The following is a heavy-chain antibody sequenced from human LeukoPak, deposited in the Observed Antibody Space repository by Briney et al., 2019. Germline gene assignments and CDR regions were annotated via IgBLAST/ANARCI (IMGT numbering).Heavy chain of an antibody. V-gene: IGHV4-39*01. Sequence: SETLSLTCTVSGGSISSSSYYWGWIPQPPGQGLEWIGSIYYSGSTYYNPSLKSRVTISVDTSKNQFSLKLSSVTAADTAVYYCAGLWGWLVQSQDYWGQGTLVTVSS. CDR3: AGLWGWLVQSQDY. CDR2: IYYSGST. CDR1: GGSISSSSYY. D-gene: IGHD6-19*01. J-gene: IGHJ4*02.